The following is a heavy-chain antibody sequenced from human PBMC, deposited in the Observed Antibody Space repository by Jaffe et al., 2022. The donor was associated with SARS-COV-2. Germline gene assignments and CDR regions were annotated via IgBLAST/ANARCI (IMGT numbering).Heavy chain of an antibody. Sequence: QLQLQESGPGLVKPSETLSLTCTVSGGSISSSNYYWGWIRQPPGKGLEWIGSIYYTGSTNYNPSLKSRVTISVDTSKKQFSLKLSSVTAADTAVYYCAKATSYYYASGSYYVDGMDVWGQGTTVIVSS. CDR3: AKATSYYYASGSYYVDGMDV. D-gene: IGHD3-10*01. J-gene: IGHJ6*02. V-gene: IGHV4-39*01. CDR2: IYYTGST. CDR1: GGSISSSNYY.